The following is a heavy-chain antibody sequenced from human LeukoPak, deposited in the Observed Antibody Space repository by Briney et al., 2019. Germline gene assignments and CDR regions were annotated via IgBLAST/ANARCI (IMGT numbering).Heavy chain of an antibody. CDR2: ISHDGTDK. CDR3: VQRGGLDY. CDR1: GFTFRSFA. D-gene: IGHD3-16*01. J-gene: IGHJ4*02. Sequence: GGSLRLSCAASGFTFRSFAMHWVRQAPGKGLEWVAIISHDGTDKYYADSVKGRFTISRDNSKNTLHLQMNSLRVEDTAVYYCVQRGGLDYWGQGTLVTVSS. V-gene: IGHV3-30*04.